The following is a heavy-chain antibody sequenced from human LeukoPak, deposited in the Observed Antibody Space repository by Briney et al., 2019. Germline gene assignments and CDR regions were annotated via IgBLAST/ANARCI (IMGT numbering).Heavy chain of an antibody. J-gene: IGHJ4*02. V-gene: IGHV3-21*01. D-gene: IGHD6-6*01. CDR2: ISSSSSYI. CDR1: GFTFSSYS. CDR3: ARVEYSSSPHFDY. Sequence: PGGSLRLSCAASGFTFSSYSMNWVRQAPGKGLEWVSSISSSSSYIYYADSVKGRFTISRDNAKNSLYLQMNSLRPEDTAVYYCARVEYSSSPHFDYWGQGTLVTVSS.